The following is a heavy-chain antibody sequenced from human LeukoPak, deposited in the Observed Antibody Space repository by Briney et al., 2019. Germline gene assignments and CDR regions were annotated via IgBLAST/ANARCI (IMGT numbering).Heavy chain of an antibody. J-gene: IGHJ6*02. CDR1: GYTFTGYY. V-gene: IGHV1-2*02. CDR3: AAHWAGGATRGVYYGMDV. CDR2: INPNSGGT. Sequence: ASVKVSCKASGYTFTGYYMHWVRQAPGQGLEWMGWINPNSGGTNYAQKFQGRVTMTRDTSISTAYMELSRLRSDDTAVYYCAAHWAGGATRGVYYGMDVWGQGTTVTVSS. D-gene: IGHD3-10*01.